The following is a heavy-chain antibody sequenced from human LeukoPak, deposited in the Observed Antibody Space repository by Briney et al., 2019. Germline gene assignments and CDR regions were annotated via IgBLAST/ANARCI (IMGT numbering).Heavy chain of an antibody. V-gene: IGHV3-30*18. CDR1: GFTFSTYG. Sequence: GRSLRLSCAVSGFTFSTYGMHWVRQAPGKGLEWVAVISFDGSNIYYADSVKGRFTISRDNSKNALYLHMNSLRAEDTAVYYCAKDPQGGRATIGYFDYWGQGALVTVSS. J-gene: IGHJ4*02. CDR3: AKDPQGGRATIGYFDY. CDR2: ISFDGSNI. D-gene: IGHD5-12*01.